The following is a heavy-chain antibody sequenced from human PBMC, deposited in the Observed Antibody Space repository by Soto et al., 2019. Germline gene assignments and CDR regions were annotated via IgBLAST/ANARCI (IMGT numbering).Heavy chain of an antibody. CDR2: INPGGDSR. V-gene: IGHV1-46*01. J-gene: IGHJ5*02. D-gene: IGHD2-15*01. CDR1: GFSLCDYF. Sequence: AASVKVSCKASGFSLCDYFMHWVRQAPGQGLEWMGIINPGGDSRTYAQKFQGRVTITRDTSTSKVYMDLSRLRYEDTSVYYCAGGNSQKYGTPAASSWFHPWGQGTPVTVSS. CDR3: AGGNSQKYGTPAASSWFHP.